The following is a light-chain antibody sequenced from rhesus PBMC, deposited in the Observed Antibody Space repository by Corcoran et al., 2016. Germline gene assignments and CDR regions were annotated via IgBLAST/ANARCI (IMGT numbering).Light chain of an antibody. CDR1: QSVGSN. CDR3: QNYSTSPPYS. V-gene: IGKV3-53*01. Sequence: QVILTQSPAILSLSPGERATLSCRTSQSVGSNLAWYQQKPGQAPLLLLYGASRRVIGIPDRFSGWWSGTEFTLTISSLDPVDFAMYSCQNYSTSPPYSFGQGTKVEIK. CDR2: GAS. J-gene: IGKJ2*01.